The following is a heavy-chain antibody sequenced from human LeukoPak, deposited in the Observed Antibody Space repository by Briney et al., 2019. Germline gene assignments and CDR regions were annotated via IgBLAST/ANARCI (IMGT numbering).Heavy chain of an antibody. V-gene: IGHV4-34*01. D-gene: IGHD6-19*01. CDR2: INHSGST. CDR3: ARGSRSGWAHFDY. Sequence: SETLSLTCAVYGGSFSGYYWSWIRQPPGKGLEWIGEINHSGSTNYNPSLKSRVTISVDTSKNQFSLKLCSVTAADTAVYYCARGSRSGWAHFDYWGQGTLVTVSS. J-gene: IGHJ4*02. CDR1: GGSFSGYY.